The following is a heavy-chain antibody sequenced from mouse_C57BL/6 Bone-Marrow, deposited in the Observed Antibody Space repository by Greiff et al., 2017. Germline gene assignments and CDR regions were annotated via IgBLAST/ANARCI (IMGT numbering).Heavy chain of an antibody. CDR2: FAPENGDT. CDR1: GFNIKDDY. Sequence: VQLQQSGAELVRPGASVKLSCTASGFNIKDDYMHWVKQRPEQGLEWIGWFAPENGDTEYASQFQGKATITADTSSNTAYLQRSSLTSEDTAVYYCTSYYYGSSYFDYWGQGTTLTVSS. V-gene: IGHV14-4*01. CDR3: TSYYYGSSYFDY. J-gene: IGHJ2*01. D-gene: IGHD1-1*01.